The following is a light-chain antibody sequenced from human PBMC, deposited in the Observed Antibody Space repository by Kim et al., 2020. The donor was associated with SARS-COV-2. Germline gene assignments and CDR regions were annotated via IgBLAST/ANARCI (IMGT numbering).Light chain of an antibody. J-gene: IGKJ1*01. Sequence: DVQMTQSPSSLSASVGDRVTITCRASQHIVVYLNWYQRKPGTAPKLLISAASGLQSGVPSSFNGSGSGTDFTLTINNMEPEDHGTYFCQQSFSSPGTFGEGTKVDIK. CDR2: AAS. CDR1: QHIVVY. V-gene: IGKV1-39*01. CDR3: QQSFSSPGT.